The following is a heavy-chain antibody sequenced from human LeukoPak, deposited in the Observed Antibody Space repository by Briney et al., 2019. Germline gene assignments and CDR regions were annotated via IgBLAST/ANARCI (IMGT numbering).Heavy chain of an antibody. Sequence: SETLSLTCTVSGGSISSSSYYWGWIRQPPGKGLEWIGSIYYSGSTYYNPSLKSRVTISVDTSKNQFSLKLSSVTAADTAVYYCAREGIAAAGTGYYMDVWGKGTTVTVSS. CDR2: IYYSGST. CDR3: AREGIAAAGTGYYMDV. V-gene: IGHV4-39*02. J-gene: IGHJ6*03. CDR1: GGSISSSSYY. D-gene: IGHD6-13*01.